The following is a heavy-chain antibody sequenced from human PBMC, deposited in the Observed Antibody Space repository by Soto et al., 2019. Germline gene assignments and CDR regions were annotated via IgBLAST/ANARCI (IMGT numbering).Heavy chain of an antibody. Sequence: GGSLRLSCAASGFTFSSYAMSWVRQAPGKGLEWVSAISGSGGSTYYADSVKGRFTISRDNSKNTLYLQMNSLRAEDTAVYYCAKLRLEWLFQGDYFDYWGQGTLVTVSS. D-gene: IGHD3-3*01. CDR1: GFTFSSYA. CDR3: AKLRLEWLFQGDYFDY. CDR2: ISGSGGST. J-gene: IGHJ4*02. V-gene: IGHV3-23*01.